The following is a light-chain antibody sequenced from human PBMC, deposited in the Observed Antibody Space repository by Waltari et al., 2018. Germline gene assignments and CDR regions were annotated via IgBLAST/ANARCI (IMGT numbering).Light chain of an antibody. V-gene: IGLV2-23*01. J-gene: IGLJ2*01. Sequence: QSALTQPASVSGSPGQSITISCTGTSSDVGTYNLVSWYQQHPGKAPKLRIYEGIKRPSGVSNLFSGSKSGNTASLTISGLQAEDEAHYYCCSYAGGRPHVVFGGGTQLTVL. CDR1: SSDVGTYNL. CDR3: CSYAGGRPHVV. CDR2: EGI.